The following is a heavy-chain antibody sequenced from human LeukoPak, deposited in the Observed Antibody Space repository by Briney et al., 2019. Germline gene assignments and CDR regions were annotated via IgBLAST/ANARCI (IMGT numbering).Heavy chain of an antibody. CDR1: GFTFSSYT. CDR2: ISSSSSYI. D-gene: IGHD4-11*01. Sequence: GGSLRLSCAASGFTFSSYTMSWVRQAPGKGLEWVSFISSSSSYIYYADSVKGRFTISRDNAKNSLYLQMNSLRAEDTAVYYCARELRPGRHDYSLGLDYWGQGTLVTVSS. V-gene: IGHV3-21*01. J-gene: IGHJ4*02. CDR3: ARELRPGRHDYSLGLDY.